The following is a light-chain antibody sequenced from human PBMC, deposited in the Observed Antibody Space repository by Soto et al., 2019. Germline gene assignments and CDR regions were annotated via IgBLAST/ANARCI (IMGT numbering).Light chain of an antibody. V-gene: IGKV3-20*01. CDR1: QSVSRSY. J-gene: IGKJ1*01. Sequence: EIVLTQSPGTLSLSPGERATLSCRASQSVSRSYLVWYQQKPGQAPRLLIYGASNRATGIPDRFSGSGSGTDFTLTISRLEPEDFAVYYCQQYGSSSWTFGQGTKVEIK. CDR2: GAS. CDR3: QQYGSSSWT.